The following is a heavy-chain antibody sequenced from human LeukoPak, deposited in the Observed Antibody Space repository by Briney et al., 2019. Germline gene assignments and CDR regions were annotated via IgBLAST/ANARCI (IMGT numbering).Heavy chain of an antibody. J-gene: IGHJ4*02. V-gene: IGHV3-48*04. CDR2: ISRSGNSR. Sequence: GGSLRLFCAASGRILSIYRMNWVRHAPGKGLEWFSYISRSGNSREYADSVKGQFTISRDNTMNSLYLKMNSLRAEDAAVYYCASVKRAYYYASSGYFDYWGQGTLVTVSS. CDR1: GRILSIYR. CDR3: ASVKRAYYYASSGYFDY. D-gene: IGHD3-22*01.